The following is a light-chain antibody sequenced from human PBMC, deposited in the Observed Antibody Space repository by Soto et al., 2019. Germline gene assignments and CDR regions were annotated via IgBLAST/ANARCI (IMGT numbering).Light chain of an antibody. J-gene: IGLJ1*01. CDR1: SSDVGSYNL. Sequence: QSVLTQPASVSGSPGQSITISCTGTSSDVGSYNLVSWYQQHPGKAPKLMIYEGSKRPSGVSNRFSGSKSGNTASLTISGLQAEDEADYYCCSYACSSTSYVFGTGTKVTVL. CDR3: CSYACSSTSYV. CDR2: EGS. V-gene: IGLV2-23*01.